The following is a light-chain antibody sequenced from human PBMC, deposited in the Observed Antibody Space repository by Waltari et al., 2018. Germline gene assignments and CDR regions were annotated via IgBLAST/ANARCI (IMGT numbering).Light chain of an antibody. CDR2: GAS. J-gene: IGKJ2*01. CDR3: QQHGSSVMYA. V-gene: IGKV3-20*01. Sequence: EAVLTHSPGTLYLSPGERATLSCRASQRLSKNYLAWYHQKPGQAPRLLIYGASNRAAGIPDMFSGSASGTDFTLTISSLEPEDFAVYDCQQHGSSVMYAVGQGIMLEIK. CDR1: QRLSKNY.